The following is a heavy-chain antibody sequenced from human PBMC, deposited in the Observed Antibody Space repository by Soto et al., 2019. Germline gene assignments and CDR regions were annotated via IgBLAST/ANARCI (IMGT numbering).Heavy chain of an antibody. J-gene: IGHJ6*02. CDR1: GYTFTSYG. CDR2: ISAYNGNT. V-gene: IGHV1-18*01. CDR3: ARERIAVAGTLYYYYGMDV. D-gene: IGHD6-19*01. Sequence: QVQLVQSGAEVKKPGASVKVSCKASGYTFTSYGISWVRQAPGQGLEWMGWISAYNGNTNYAQKLQGRVTMTTVTSTSTAYMELRSLRSDDTAVYYCARERIAVAGTLYYYYGMDVWGQGTTVTVSS.